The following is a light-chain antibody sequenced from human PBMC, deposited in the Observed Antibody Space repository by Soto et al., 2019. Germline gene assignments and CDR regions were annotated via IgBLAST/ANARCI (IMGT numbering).Light chain of an antibody. CDR2: KAS. J-gene: IGKJ1*01. Sequence: DIQMTQSPSTLSGSVGDRVTITCRASQTISSWLAWYQQKPGKAPKLLIYKASTLKSGVPSRFSGSGSGTESTLTISSLQPDDFETYSCQHYNSYSEAFGQGTKVDI. CDR1: QTISSW. V-gene: IGKV1-5*03. CDR3: QHYNSYSEA.